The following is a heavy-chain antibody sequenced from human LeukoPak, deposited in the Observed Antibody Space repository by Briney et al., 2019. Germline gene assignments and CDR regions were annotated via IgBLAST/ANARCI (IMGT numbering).Heavy chain of an antibody. Sequence: EWIGYIYYSGSTNYNPSLKSRVTISVDTSKNQFSLRLSSVTAADAAVYYCARGLRLAQPDYWGQGTLVTVSS. CDR2: IYYSGST. D-gene: IGHD3-9*01. CDR3: ARGLRLAQPDY. V-gene: IGHV4-59*09. J-gene: IGHJ4*02.